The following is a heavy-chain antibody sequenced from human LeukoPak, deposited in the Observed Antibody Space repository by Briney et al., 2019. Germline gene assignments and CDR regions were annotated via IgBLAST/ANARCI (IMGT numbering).Heavy chain of an antibody. CDR1: GFTFSSYE. V-gene: IGHV3-48*03. CDR3: ARSIRGSRGVNWFDP. CDR2: ISSSGSTI. D-gene: IGHD3-10*01. J-gene: IGHJ5*02. Sequence: GGSLRLSCAASGFTFSSYEMNWVRQAPGKGLEWVSYISSSGSTIYYADSVKGRFTISRENAKNSLYLQMNSLRAGDTAVYYRARSIRGSRGVNWFDPWGQGTLVTVSS.